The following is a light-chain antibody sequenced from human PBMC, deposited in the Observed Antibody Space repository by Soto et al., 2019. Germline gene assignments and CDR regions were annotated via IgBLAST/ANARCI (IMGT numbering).Light chain of an antibody. J-gene: IGKJ5*01. CDR3: QQFKTYPIT. V-gene: IGKV1-5*01. Sequence: DIQMTQSPSTLSASLGAKVTITCRASQSIGTLLAWYQQTPGRAPNLLIYDASSLQSRVPSRFSGSGSGTEFTLTISSLQPDDFATYFCQQFKTYPITFGQGTRLEIK. CDR2: DAS. CDR1: QSIGTL.